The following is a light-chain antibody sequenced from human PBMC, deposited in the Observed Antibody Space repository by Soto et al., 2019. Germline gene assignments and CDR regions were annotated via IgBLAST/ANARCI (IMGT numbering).Light chain of an antibody. J-gene: IGLJ3*02. CDR2: TDN. V-gene: IGLV1-44*01. CDR3: AAWDDSLGGSWL. CDR1: SSNIGSNG. Sequence: QSVLTQPPSASGTPGQRVIISCSGSSSNIGSNGVNWYQQVPGMAPKLLIDTDNQRPSGVPDRFSGSRSDTSASLAITGLQSEDEADYYCAAWDDSLGGSWLFGGGTKVTVL.